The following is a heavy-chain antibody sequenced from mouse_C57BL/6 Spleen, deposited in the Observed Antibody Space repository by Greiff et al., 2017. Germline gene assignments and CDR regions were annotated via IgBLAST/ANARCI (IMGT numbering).Heavy chain of an antibody. V-gene: IGHV5-4*01. D-gene: IGHD2-4*01. Sequence: EVMLVESGGGLVKPGGSLKLSCAASGFTFSSYAMSWVRQTPEKRLEWVATISDGGSYTYYPDNVKGRFTISRDNAKNNLYLQMSHLKSEDTAMYYCARDDDYGVDYWGQGTTLTVSS. CDR3: ARDDDYGVDY. CDR2: ISDGGSYT. CDR1: GFTFSSYA. J-gene: IGHJ2*01.